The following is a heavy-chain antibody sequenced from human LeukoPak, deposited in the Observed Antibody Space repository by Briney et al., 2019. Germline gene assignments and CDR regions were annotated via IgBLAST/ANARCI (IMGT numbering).Heavy chain of an antibody. CDR3: AKAGPASSDYLNWFDP. Sequence: GGSLRLSCAASGFTFSTYAMNWVRQAPGKGLEWVSVISGSGGSTYYADSVKGRFTISRDNSKNTLYLQMNSLRVEDTAVYYYAKAGPASSDYLNWFDPWGQGTLVTVSS. D-gene: IGHD3-22*01. V-gene: IGHV3-23*01. CDR2: ISGSGGST. CDR1: GFTFSTYA. J-gene: IGHJ5*02.